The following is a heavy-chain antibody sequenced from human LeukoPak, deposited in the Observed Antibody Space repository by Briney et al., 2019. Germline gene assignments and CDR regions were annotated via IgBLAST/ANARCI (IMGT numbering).Heavy chain of an antibody. Sequence: GRSLRLSCAASRFTFSSYGMHWVRQAPGKGLEWVAVVRYDGSNKYYADSVKGRSTISRDNSKNTLYLQMNSLRAEDTAVYYCARGNYYDSSGIDYWGQGTLVTVSS. V-gene: IGHV3-33*01. J-gene: IGHJ4*02. CDR2: VRYDGSNK. D-gene: IGHD3-22*01. CDR3: ARGNYYDSSGIDY. CDR1: RFTFSSYG.